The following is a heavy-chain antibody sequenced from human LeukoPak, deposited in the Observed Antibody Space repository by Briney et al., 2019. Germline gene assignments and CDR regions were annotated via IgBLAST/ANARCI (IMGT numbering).Heavy chain of an antibody. CDR1: GFSFSLYD. CDR2: IDSGSDDI. CDR3: ARERYRPQLIGS. J-gene: IGHJ4*02. V-gene: IGHV3-21*05. D-gene: IGHD5-18*01. Sequence: GVNLRLTCAASGFSFSLYDMNWVRQAPGKGLEWISYIDSGSDDILHADPVRGRFAISRANTKNTLYLEMNSLRAEDTAVYYCARERYRPQLIGSWGQETLVTVSS.